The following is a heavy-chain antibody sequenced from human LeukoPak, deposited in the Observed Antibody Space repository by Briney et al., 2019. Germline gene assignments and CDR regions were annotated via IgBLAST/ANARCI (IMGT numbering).Heavy chain of an antibody. CDR3: ASHGYYGSGSYCHH. J-gene: IGHJ4*02. CDR2: ISSDGSST. D-gene: IGHD3-10*01. CDR1: GFTFSSSW. V-gene: IGHV3-74*01. Sequence: GGSLRLSCAASGFTFSSSWMHWLRQAPGKGLVWVSRISSDGSSTSYADSVKGRFTISRDNAKSTLCLQMNSLRAEDTALYFCASHGYYGSGSYCHHWGQGTLVSVSS.